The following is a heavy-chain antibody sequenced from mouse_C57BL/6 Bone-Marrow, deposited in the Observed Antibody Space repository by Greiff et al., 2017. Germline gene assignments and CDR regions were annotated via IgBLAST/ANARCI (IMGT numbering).Heavy chain of an antibody. D-gene: IGHD1-1*01. J-gene: IGHJ4*01. CDR3: ARRLLRYYYAMDY. Sequence: EVQLQESGPELVKPGASVKMSCKASGYTFTDYNMHWVKQSHGKSLEWIGYINPNNGGTSYNQKFKGKATLTVNKSSSTAYMELRSLTSEDSAVYYCARRLLRYYYAMDYWGQGTSVTVSS. V-gene: IGHV1-22*01. CDR2: INPNNGGT. CDR1: GYTFTDYN.